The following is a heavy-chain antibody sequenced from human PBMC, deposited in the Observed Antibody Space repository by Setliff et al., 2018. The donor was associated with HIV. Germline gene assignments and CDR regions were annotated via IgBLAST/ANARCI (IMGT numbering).Heavy chain of an antibody. J-gene: IGHJ3*02. CDR1: GGSIVIGGFY. D-gene: IGHD2-2*01. CDR2: VYYTGKT. CDR3: ARDLHANYHVVDI. V-gene: IGHV4-31*03. Sequence: SETLSLTCSVSGGSIVIGGFYYSWIRHRPGKGLEWIGTVYYTGKTYYNPSLQSRLTMSADTSKNQFSLKMRSVTAADTAAYFCARDLHANYHVVDIWGPGTMVTVSS.